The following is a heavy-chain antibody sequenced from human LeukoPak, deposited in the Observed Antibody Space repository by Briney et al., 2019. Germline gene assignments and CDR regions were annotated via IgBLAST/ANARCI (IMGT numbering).Heavy chain of an antibody. CDR2: ISGSGGST. CDR1: GFTFSSYA. J-gene: IGHJ4*02. CDR3: EKDRSGSYGRYLFDY. V-gene: IGHV3-23*01. Sequence: GGSLRLSCAASGFTFSSYAMSWVRQAPGKGLEWVSAISGSGGSTYYADSVKGRFTISRDNSKNTLYLQMNSLRAEDTAVYYCEKDRSGSYGRYLFDYWGQGTLVTVSS. D-gene: IGHD1-26*01.